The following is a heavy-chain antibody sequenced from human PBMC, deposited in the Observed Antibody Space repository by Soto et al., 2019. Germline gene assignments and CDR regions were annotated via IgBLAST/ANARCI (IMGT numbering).Heavy chain of an antibody. V-gene: IGHV3-9*01. CDR1: GFTFDDYA. Sequence: PGGSLRLSCAASGFTFDDYAMHWVRQAPGKGLEWVSGISWNSGSIGYADSVKGRFTISRDNAKNSLYLQMNSLRAEDTALYYCAKGSGYSFTTLLNWFDPWGQGTLVTVSS. J-gene: IGHJ5*02. CDR2: ISWNSGSI. D-gene: IGHD5-18*01. CDR3: AKGSGYSFTTLLNWFDP.